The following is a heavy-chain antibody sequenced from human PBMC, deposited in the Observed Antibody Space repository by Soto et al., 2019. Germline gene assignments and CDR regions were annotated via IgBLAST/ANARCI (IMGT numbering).Heavy chain of an antibody. CDR3: TRGGGGTTGSCDF. V-gene: IGHV3-23*01. CDR2: ISGSAART. J-gene: IGHJ4*02. Sequence: VPVLESGGGLVQPGGSLRLSCSVSGFAFGGFTMTWVRQAPGKGLEWVSSISGSAARTYYADSVQGRFTISRDNSKSTLYLQMNSLRVEDTAEYYCTRGGGGTTGSCDFWGQGTLVAVSS. CDR1: GFAFGGFT. D-gene: IGHD6-13*01.